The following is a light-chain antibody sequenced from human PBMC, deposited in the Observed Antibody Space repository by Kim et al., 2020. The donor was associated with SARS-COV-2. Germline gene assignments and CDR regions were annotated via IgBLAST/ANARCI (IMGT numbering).Light chain of an antibody. Sequence: VSPGQTASITCYGDKLGDKYACWYQQKPGQSPVLVIYQDTKRPSGIPERFSGSNSGNTATLTISETQAMDEADYYCQAWHSSTVVFGGGTQLTVL. CDR3: QAWHSSTVV. CDR2: QDT. V-gene: IGLV3-1*01. CDR1: KLGDKY. J-gene: IGLJ2*01.